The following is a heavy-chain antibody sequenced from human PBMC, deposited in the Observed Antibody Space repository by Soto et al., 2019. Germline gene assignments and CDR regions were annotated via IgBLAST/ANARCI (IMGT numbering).Heavy chain of an antibody. D-gene: IGHD4-17*01. CDR3: AKRTSGTTWGESDY. CDR1: GYIFSDYG. J-gene: IGHJ4*02. V-gene: IGHV1-18*04. CDR2: ISGYSGNA. Sequence: QVQVMQSGAEVKKPGDSVKVSCTTSGYIFSDYGINWVRQAPGQGLEWMGWISGYSGNANLAQKFQGRVTMTTDKTTRTAYMELRRLRSDDTAVYYCAKRTSGTTWGESDYWCQGTLVTVST.